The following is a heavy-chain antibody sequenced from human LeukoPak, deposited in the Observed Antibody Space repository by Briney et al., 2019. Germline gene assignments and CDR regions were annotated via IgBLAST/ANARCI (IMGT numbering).Heavy chain of an antibody. Sequence: ASVKVSFKASGYTFTRHGISWVRQAPGQELEWMGWISCYNGDTNYAQKFQGRVTVTTDTSTSTSYMELRSLTSDDTAVYYCARDSGELLRFDYWGQGTLVTVSS. CDR2: ISCYNGDT. CDR1: GYTFTRHG. CDR3: ARDSGELLRFDY. J-gene: IGHJ4*02. V-gene: IGHV1-18*04. D-gene: IGHD1-26*01.